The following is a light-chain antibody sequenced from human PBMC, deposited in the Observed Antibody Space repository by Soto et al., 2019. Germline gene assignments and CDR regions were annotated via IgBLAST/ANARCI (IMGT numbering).Light chain of an antibody. V-gene: IGLV1-44*01. CDR3: QSYDTFLSAVV. J-gene: IGLJ2*01. CDR2: SND. Sequence: QSVVTQPPSASGTPGQRVTISCSGSSSNIGTNAVNWCQQLPGTAPRLLIYSNDQRPPGVPDRFSGSKSGTSASLAITGLQAEDEADYYCQSYDTFLSAVVFGGGTKVTVL. CDR1: SSNIGTNA.